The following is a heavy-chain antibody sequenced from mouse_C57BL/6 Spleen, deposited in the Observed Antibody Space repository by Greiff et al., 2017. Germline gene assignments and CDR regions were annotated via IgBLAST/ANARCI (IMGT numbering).Heavy chain of an antibody. Sequence: VQLKQSGPELVKPGASVKIPCKASGYTFTDYNMDWVKQSHGKSLEWIGDINPNNGGTIYNQKFKGKATLTVDKSSSTAYMELRSLTSEDTAVYDCARCDYYGSSYFDYWGQGTTLTVSS. V-gene: IGHV1-18*01. CDR2: INPNNGGT. CDR3: ARCDYYGSSYFDY. CDR1: GYTFTDYN. D-gene: IGHD1-1*01. J-gene: IGHJ2*01.